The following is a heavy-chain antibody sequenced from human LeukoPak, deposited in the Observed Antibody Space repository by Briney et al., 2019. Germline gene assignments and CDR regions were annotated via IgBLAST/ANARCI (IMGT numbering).Heavy chain of an antibody. D-gene: IGHD3-22*01. V-gene: IGHV3-33*06. Sequence: GGSLRLSCAASGFTFSSYGMHWVRQAPGKGLEWVAVIWYDGSNKYYADSVKGRFTISRDNSKNTLYLQMNSLRAEDTAVYYCAEDRATGGYYGDYWGQGTLVTVSS. J-gene: IGHJ4*02. CDR3: AEDRATGGYYGDY. CDR2: IWYDGSNK. CDR1: GFTFSSYG.